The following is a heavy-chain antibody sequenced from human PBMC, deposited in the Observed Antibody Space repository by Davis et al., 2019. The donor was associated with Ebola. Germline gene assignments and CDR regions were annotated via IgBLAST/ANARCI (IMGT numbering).Heavy chain of an antibody. D-gene: IGHD2-2*01. J-gene: IGHJ2*01. CDR3: ARDWGDIVVVPAAIDSYFDL. CDR2: IITILGIA. Sequence: SVKVSCKASGGTFSSYAISWVRQAPGQGLEWMGRIITILGIANYAQKFQGRVTITADKSTSTAYMELSSLRSEDTAVYYCARDWGDIVVVPAAIDSYFDLWGRGTLVTVSS. V-gene: IGHV1-69*04. CDR1: GGTFSSYA.